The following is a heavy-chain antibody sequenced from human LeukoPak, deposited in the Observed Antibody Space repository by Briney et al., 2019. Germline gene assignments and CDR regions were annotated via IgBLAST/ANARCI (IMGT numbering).Heavy chain of an antibody. CDR3: ARVVHHEGQQWLGNWYFDL. CDR1: GYTLTELS. V-gene: IGHV1-24*01. Sequence: ASVKVSCKVSGYTLTELSMHWVRQAPGKGLEWMGGFDPEDGETIYAQKFQGRVTMTEDTSTDTAYMELSSLRSEDTAVYYCARVVHHEGQQWLGNWYFDLWGRGTLVTVSS. D-gene: IGHD6-19*01. CDR2: FDPEDGET. J-gene: IGHJ2*01.